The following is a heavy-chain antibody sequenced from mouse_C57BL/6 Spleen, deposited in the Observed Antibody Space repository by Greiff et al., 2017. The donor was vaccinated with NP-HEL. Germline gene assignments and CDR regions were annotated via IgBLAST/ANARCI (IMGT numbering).Heavy chain of an antibody. V-gene: IGHV1-75*01. CDR3: ARRIYYDYPSWYFDV. CDR2: IFPGSGST. D-gene: IGHD2-4*01. CDR1: GYTFTDYY. J-gene: IGHJ1*03. Sequence: QVQLQQSGPELVKPGASVKISCKASGYTFTDYYINWVKQRPGQGLEWIGWIFPGSGSTYYNEKFKGKATLTVDKSSSTAYMLLSSLTYEDSAVYFCARRIYYDYPSWYFDVWGTGTTVTVSS.